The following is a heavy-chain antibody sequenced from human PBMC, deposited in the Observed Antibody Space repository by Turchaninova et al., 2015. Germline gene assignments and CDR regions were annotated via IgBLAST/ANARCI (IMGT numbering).Heavy chain of an antibody. Sequence: QVQLVESGGGVVQPGRSLRVSCAASGFSFRTYGFHWVRRAPGKGLVWVAAIWSDGSTKNYAESVTGRFTMSRDDSQNSLDLQMNSLRAEDTAVYYCARDLSVGGMDVRGQGTTVTVSS. CDR2: IWSDGSTK. CDR3: ARDLSVGGMDV. CDR1: GFSFRTYG. D-gene: IGHD5/OR15-5a*01. V-gene: IGHV3-33*01. J-gene: IGHJ6*02.